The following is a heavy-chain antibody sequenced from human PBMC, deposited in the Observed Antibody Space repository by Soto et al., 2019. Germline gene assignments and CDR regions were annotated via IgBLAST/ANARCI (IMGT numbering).Heavy chain of an antibody. CDR1: GFTFSASW. CDR3: TTSGWGH. Sequence: GGSLRLSCAASGFTFSASWMGWVRQAPGKGLEYVGRIGTKPGGGPTDYTAPVKGRFTVSRDDSRNALYLQLQSLKTEDTAVYVSTTSGWGHWGQGALVTVSS. D-gene: IGHD1-1*01. V-gene: IGHV3-15*04. CDR2: IGTKPGGGPT. J-gene: IGHJ4*02.